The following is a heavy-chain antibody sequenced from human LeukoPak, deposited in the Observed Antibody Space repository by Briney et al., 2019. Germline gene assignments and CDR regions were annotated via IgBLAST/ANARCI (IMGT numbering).Heavy chain of an antibody. D-gene: IGHD2-2*01. CDR3: ARVGDCSSTSCYFYFDY. CDR2: ISSSGSTI. V-gene: IGHV3-48*03. CDR1: GLTFSSYE. Sequence: GGSLRLSCAASGLTFSSYEMNWVRQAPGKGLEWVTYISSSGSTIYYADSVKGRFTISRDNAKNSLYLQMNSLRAEDTAVYYCARVGDCSSTSCYFYFDYWGQGTLVTVSS. J-gene: IGHJ4*02.